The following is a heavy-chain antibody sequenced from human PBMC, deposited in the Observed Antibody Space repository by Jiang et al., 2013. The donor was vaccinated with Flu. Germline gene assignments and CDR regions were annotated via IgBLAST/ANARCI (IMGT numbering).Heavy chain of an antibody. CDR1: VGSFSDYS. CDR3: ARVGFDY. V-gene: IGHV4-34*01. CDR2: INHSGTT. Sequence: LLKPSETLSLKCAVYVGSFSDYSWSWIRQPPGKGLEWIGEINHSGTTHYNPSRKTRVTISVDTSKNQFSLKLSSVTAADTAVYYCARVGFDYWGQGTRVTVSA. J-gene: IGHJ4*02.